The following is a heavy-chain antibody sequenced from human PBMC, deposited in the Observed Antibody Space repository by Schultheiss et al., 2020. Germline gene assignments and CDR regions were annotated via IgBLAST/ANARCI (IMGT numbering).Heavy chain of an antibody. J-gene: IGHJ6*02. Sequence: SKTLSLTCTVSGGSISSGSYYWSWIRQPPGKGLEWIGYIYYSGSTNYNPSLKSRVTISVDTSKNQFSLKLSSVTAADTAVYYCARDRGEPYCSSTSCYVVYYGMDVWGQGTTVTVSS. CDR1: GGSISSGSYY. CDR2: IYYSGST. V-gene: IGHV4-61*01. D-gene: IGHD2-2*01. CDR3: ARDRGEPYCSSTSCYVVYYGMDV.